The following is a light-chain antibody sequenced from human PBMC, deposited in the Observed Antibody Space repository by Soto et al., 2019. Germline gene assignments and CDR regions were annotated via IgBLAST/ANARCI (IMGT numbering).Light chain of an antibody. J-gene: IGKJ1*01. CDR3: RKYIDWPPGT. V-gene: IGKV3-15*01. CDR1: QSVSSS. Sequence: EIVVTQSPATLSVSPGERVTLSCRASQSVSSSLAWYQQRPGQAPRLLICDTSTRAAGISARFSGSGSGTEFTPTISSLQSEDFADYYWRKYIDWPPGTCGQGTAVDIK. CDR2: DTS.